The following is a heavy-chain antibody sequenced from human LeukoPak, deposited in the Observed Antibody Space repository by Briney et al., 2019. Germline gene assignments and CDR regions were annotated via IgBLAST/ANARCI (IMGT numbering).Heavy chain of an antibody. CDR1: GYTFTSYG. D-gene: IGHD3-9*01. Sequence: ASVKVSCKASGYTFTSYGISWVRQAPGQGLEWMGWISAYNSNTNYAQKLQGRVTMTTDTSTSTAYMELRSLRSDDTAVYYCARVLTGYYNPYYYYYGMDVWGKGTTVTVSS. J-gene: IGHJ6*04. CDR3: ARVLTGYYNPYYYYYGMDV. CDR2: ISAYNSNT. V-gene: IGHV1-18*04.